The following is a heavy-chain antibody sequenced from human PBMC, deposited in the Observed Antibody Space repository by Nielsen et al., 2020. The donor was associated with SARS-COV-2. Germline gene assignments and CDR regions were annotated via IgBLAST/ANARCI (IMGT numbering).Heavy chain of an antibody. CDR2: IYPGDSDT. D-gene: IGHD2-2*02. Sequence: KVSCKGSGYSFTSYWIGWVRQMPGKGLEWMGIIYPGDSDTRYSPSFQGQVTISADKSISTAYLQWSSLKASDTAMYYCARRGGYCSSTSCYTGGDAFDIWGQGTMVTVSS. CDR1: GYSFTSYW. J-gene: IGHJ3*02. V-gene: IGHV5-51*01. CDR3: ARRGGYCSSTSCYTGGDAFDI.